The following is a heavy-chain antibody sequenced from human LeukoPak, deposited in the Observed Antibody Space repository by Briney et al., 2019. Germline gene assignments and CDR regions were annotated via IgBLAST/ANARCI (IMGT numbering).Heavy chain of an antibody. Sequence: GASVKVSCKASGYTFTSYYMHWVRQAPGQGLEWMGWISAYNGNTNYAQKLQGRVTMTTDTSTSTAYMELRSLRSDDTAVYYCARFHSYYDILTGYYTPDYWGQGTLVTASS. J-gene: IGHJ4*02. CDR2: ISAYNGNT. D-gene: IGHD3-9*01. CDR3: ARFHSYYDILTGYYTPDY. CDR1: GYTFTSYY. V-gene: IGHV1-18*04.